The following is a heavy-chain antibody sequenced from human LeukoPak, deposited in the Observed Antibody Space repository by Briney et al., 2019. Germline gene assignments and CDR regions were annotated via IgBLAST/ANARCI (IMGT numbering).Heavy chain of an antibody. J-gene: IGHJ4*02. CDR3: AREYSYGPQYFDY. CDR2: IIPIFGTA. D-gene: IGHD5-18*01. V-gene: IGHV1-69*05. CDR1: GGTFTSYA. Sequence: ASVTVSCKASGGTFTSYAISWVRQAPGQGLEWMGGIIPIFGTANYAQKFQGRVTITTDESTSTAYIELSSLRSEDTAVYYCAREYSYGPQYFDYWGQGTLVTVSS.